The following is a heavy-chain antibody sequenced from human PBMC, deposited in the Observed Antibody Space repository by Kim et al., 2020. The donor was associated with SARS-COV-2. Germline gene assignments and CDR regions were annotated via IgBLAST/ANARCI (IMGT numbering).Heavy chain of an antibody. D-gene: IGHD3-22*01. Sequence: FQGRVTITADESTSTAYMELSSLRSEDTAVYYCARARITMIVVSPGYFDYWGQGTLVTVSS. CDR3: ARARITMIVVSPGYFDY. V-gene: IGHV1-69*01. J-gene: IGHJ4*02.